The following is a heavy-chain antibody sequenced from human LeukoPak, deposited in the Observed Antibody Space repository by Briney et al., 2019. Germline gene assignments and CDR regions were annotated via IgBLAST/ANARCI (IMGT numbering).Heavy chain of an antibody. CDR3: ARVVVSMTTSQFDP. CDR1: GGSISSGDYY. J-gene: IGHJ5*02. V-gene: IGHV4-30-4*01. Sequence: PSETLSLTCTVSGGSISSGDYYWSWIRQPPGKGLEWIGYIYYSGSTYYNPSRKSRVTISVDTSKDQFSLKLSSVTAADTAVYYCARVVVSMTTSQFDPWGQGTLVTVSS. D-gene: IGHD4-17*01. CDR2: IYYSGST.